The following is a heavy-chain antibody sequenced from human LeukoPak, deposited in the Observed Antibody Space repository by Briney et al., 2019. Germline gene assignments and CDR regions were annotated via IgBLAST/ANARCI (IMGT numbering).Heavy chain of an antibody. J-gene: IGHJ6*02. CDR2: IYSGGST. CDR3: ARDSNYYYYYGMDV. Sequence: GGSLRLSCAASGFTFDDYAMHWVRQAPGKGLEWVSVIYSGGSTFYADSVKGRFTISRDNSKNTLYLQMNSLRAEDTAVYYCARDSNYYYYYGMDVWGQGTTVTVSS. V-gene: IGHV3-53*01. CDR1: GFTFDDYA.